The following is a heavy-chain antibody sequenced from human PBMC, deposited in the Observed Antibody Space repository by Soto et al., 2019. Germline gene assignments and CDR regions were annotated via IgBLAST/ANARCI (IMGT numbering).Heavy chain of an antibody. J-gene: IGHJ4*02. V-gene: IGHV1-69*12. CDR1: GGTFSRYA. D-gene: IGHD3-22*01. CDR2: IIPIFGTA. Sequence: QDELVQSGAEVKKPGSSVKVSCKASGGTFSRYAISWVRQAPGQGLEWMGGIIPIFGTANYAQKFQGRVTITADESTSTAYMELSSLRSEDTAVYYCATDYYDSSGYYYWGQGTLVTVSS. CDR3: ATDYYDSSGYYY.